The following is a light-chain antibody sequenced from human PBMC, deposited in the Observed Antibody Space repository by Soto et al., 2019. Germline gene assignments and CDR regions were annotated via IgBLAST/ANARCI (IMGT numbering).Light chain of an antibody. CDR3: QQSYSTPIT. J-gene: IGKJ5*01. V-gene: IGKV1-39*01. Sequence: IQMPQSPSSLSASLGDRFAITGVASQSISSYLNWYQQKPGRAPKLLIYLASSLQSGVPSRFSGIDSGTDFTLTISSLQPEDSATYYCQQSYSTPITFGQGTRLETK. CDR1: QSISSY. CDR2: LAS.